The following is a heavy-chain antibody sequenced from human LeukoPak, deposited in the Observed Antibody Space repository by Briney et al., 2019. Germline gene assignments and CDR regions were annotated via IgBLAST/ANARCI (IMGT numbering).Heavy chain of an antibody. CDR3: ARALGAGAFDI. Sequence: GGSLRLSCAASGFTVSSNYMSWVRQARGKGLEWVSVIYSGGSTYYADSVKGRFTISRDNSKNTLYLQMNSLRAEDTAVYYCARALGAGAFDIWGQGTMVTVSS. V-gene: IGHV3-53*01. J-gene: IGHJ3*02. CDR2: IYSGGST. CDR1: GFTVSSNY. D-gene: IGHD4/OR15-4a*01.